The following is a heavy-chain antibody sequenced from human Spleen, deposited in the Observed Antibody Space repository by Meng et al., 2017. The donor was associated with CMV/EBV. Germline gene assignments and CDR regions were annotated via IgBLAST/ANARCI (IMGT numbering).Heavy chain of an antibody. CDR2: INPNSGAT. CDR3: ARDTSKDLHWAPFYYYYGMDV. D-gene: IGHD2-2*01. Sequence: ASVKVSCKASGYTFTGYYIHWVRQAPGQGLEWMGWINPNSGATNYAQKFQGRVTMTRDTSISTAYMELSRLRSDDTAMYYCARDTSKDLHWAPFYYYYGMDVWGQGTTVTVSS. CDR1: GYTFTGYY. V-gene: IGHV1-2*02. J-gene: IGHJ6*02.